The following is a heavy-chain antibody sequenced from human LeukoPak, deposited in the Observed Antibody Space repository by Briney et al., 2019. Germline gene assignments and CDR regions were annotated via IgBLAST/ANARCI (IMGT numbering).Heavy chain of an antibody. V-gene: IGHV4-34*01. Sequence: SETLSLTCAVYGGSFSGYYWSWIRQPPGKGLEWIGEINHSGSTNYNPSLKSRVTISVDTSKNQFSLKLSSVTAADTAVYYCARSRETEYCYDSSGYSHFNWFDPWGQGTLVTVSS. CDR1: GGSFSGYY. J-gene: IGHJ5*02. CDR2: INHSGST. CDR3: ARSRETEYCYDSSGYSHFNWFDP. D-gene: IGHD3-22*01.